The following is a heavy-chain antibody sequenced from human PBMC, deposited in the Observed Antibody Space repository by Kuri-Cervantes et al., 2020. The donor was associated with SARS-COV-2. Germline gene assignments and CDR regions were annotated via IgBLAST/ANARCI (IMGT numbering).Heavy chain of an antibody. CDR3: AELGMGPVDY. Sequence: GESLKISCAASGFTFSSYSMNWVRQAPGKGLEWVSYISSSSSTIYYADSVKGRFTISRDNAKNSLYLQMNSLRAEDTAVYYCAELGMGPVDYWGQGTLVTVYS. CDR1: GFTFSSYS. D-gene: IGHD7-27*01. CDR2: ISSSSSTI. J-gene: IGHJ4*02. V-gene: IGHV3-48*01.